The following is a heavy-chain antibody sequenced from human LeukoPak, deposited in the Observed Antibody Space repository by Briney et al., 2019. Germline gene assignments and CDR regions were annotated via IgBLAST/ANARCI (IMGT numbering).Heavy chain of an antibody. Sequence: SETLSLTCTVSGGSISSYYWSWIRQPPGKGLEWIGCIYYIGSTNYNPSLKSRVTISVDTSKNQFSLKLSSVTAADTAVYYCARPRYSSGYFYYWGQGTLVTVSS. CDR3: ARPRYSSGYFYY. CDR2: IYYIGST. J-gene: IGHJ4*02. D-gene: IGHD6-19*01. CDR1: GGSISSYY. V-gene: IGHV4-59*08.